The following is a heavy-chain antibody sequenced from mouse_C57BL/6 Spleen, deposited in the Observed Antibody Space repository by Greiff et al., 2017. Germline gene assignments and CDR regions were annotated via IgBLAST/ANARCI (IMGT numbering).Heavy chain of an antibody. CDR1: GYTFTDYN. V-gene: IGHV1-18*01. CDR3: ARYSHYYGSSSHWYFDV. Sequence: EVQLQQSGPELVKPGASVKIPCKASGYTFTDYNMDWVKQSHGKSLEWIGDINPNNGGTIYNQKFKGKATLTVDKSSSTAYMELRSLTSEDTAVYYCARYSHYYGSSSHWYFDVWGTGTTVTVSS. D-gene: IGHD1-1*01. CDR2: INPNNGGT. J-gene: IGHJ1*03.